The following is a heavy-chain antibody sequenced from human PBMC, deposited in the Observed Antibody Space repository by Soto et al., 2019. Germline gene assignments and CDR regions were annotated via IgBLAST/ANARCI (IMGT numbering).Heavy chain of an antibody. J-gene: IGHJ4*02. CDR3: ATSGSYYDFWSGYLNFDY. D-gene: IGHD3-3*01. CDR2: IWYDGSNK. Sequence: QVQLVESGGGVVQPGRSLRLSCAASGFTFSSYGMHWVRQAPGKGLEWVAVIWYDGSNKYYADSVKGRFTISRDNSKNTLYLQMNSLRAEDTAVYYCATSGSYYDFWSGYLNFDYWGQGTLVTVSS. CDR1: GFTFSSYG. V-gene: IGHV3-33*01.